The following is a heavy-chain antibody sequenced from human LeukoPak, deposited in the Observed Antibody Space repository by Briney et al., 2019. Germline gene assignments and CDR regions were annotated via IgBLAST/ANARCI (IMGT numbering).Heavy chain of an antibody. D-gene: IGHD6-19*01. CDR3: ASKVAGTMGNWFDP. Sequence: PSETLSLTCTVYGGSFSGYYWSWIRQPPGKGLEWIGEINHSGSTNYNPSLKSRVTISVDTSKNQFSLKLSSVTAADTAVYYCASKVAGTMGNWFDPWGQGTLVTVSS. CDR1: GGSFSGYY. CDR2: INHSGST. J-gene: IGHJ5*02. V-gene: IGHV4-34*01.